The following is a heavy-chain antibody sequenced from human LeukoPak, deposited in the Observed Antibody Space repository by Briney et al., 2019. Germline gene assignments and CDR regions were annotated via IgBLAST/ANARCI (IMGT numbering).Heavy chain of an antibody. CDR3: ARDRCEPNNWFDP. CDR1: GYTFTIYG. Sequence: ASVKVSCKASGYTFTIYGISWVRQAPGQGLEWMGWISAYNGNTNYAQKLQGRVTMTTDTSTSTAYMELRRLRSDDTAVYYCARDRCEPNNWFDPWGQGTLVTVSS. D-gene: IGHD4-17*01. V-gene: IGHV1-18*01. CDR2: ISAYNGNT. J-gene: IGHJ5*02.